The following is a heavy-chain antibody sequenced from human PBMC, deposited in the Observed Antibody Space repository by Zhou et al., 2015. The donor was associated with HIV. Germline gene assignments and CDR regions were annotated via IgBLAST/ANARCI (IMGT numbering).Heavy chain of an antibody. J-gene: IGHJ2*01. CDR1: GGTFRNHG. Sequence: QVFLVQSGAEVKKPGSSVKVSCKASGGTFRNHGISWVRQAPGQGLEWMGGIVPFFGTANYAQKFQGRVTITADKSTGTAYMELSSLRSEDTAAYYCAREGWGSWYLDLWGRGTLVSVSS. D-gene: IGHD7-27*01. CDR2: IVPFFGTA. CDR3: AREGWGSWYLDL. V-gene: IGHV1-69*06.